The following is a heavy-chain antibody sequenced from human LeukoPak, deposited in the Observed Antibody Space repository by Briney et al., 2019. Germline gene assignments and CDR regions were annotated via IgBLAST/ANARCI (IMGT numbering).Heavy chain of an antibody. D-gene: IGHD3-3*01. V-gene: IGHV1-2*02. CDR2: INPHTGAA. J-gene: IGHJ4*02. CDR1: GYSFIENY. CDR3: ARGMSGYSP. Sequence: ASVWASCKVSGYSFIENYLHWVRQAPGQGLEWMGLINPHTGAANFSHKFQGRVTMTRDTSISTAYMHLTRLKFDDTAMYYCARGMSGYSPWGEGSPVTVSS.